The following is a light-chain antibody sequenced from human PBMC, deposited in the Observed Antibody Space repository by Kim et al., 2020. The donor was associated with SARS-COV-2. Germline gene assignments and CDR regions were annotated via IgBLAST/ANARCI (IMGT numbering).Light chain of an antibody. J-gene: IGLJ3*02. Sequence: SYELTQPPSVSVSPGQTATITCSGDKLGDKYACWYQQKPGQSPVPVIYQDNKRPSGLPERFSGSNSGNTATLTISGTQAMDEADYYCQAWDSTFWVFGGG. CDR3: QAWDSTFWV. CDR2: QDN. CDR1: KLGDKY. V-gene: IGLV3-1*01.